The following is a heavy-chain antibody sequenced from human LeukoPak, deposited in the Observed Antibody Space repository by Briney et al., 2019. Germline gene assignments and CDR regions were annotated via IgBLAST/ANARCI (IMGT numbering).Heavy chain of an antibody. CDR2: IIPILAIA. D-gene: IGHD7-27*01. V-gene: IGHV1-69*04. Sequence: ASVKVSCKASGGTFTSYAISWVRQAPGQGLEWMGRIIPILAIANYAQKFQGRVTITADKSTSTAYMELSSLRSEDTAVYYYARDSAANWGSDYWGQGTLVTVSS. J-gene: IGHJ4*02. CDR1: GGTFTSYA. CDR3: ARDSAANWGSDY.